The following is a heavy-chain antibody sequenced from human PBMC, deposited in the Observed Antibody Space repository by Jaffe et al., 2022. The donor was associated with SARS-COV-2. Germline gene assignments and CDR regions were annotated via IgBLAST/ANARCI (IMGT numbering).Heavy chain of an antibody. Sequence: EVQLVESGGGLVQPGGSLRLSCAASGFTVSSNYMSWVRQAPGKGLEWVSVIYSGGSTYYADSVKGRFTISRDNSKNTLYLQMNSLRAEDTAVYYCARDSSQYQLDHPVNYYYYGMDVWGQGTTVTVSS. J-gene: IGHJ6*02. CDR1: GFTVSSNY. CDR2: IYSGGST. D-gene: IGHD2-2*01. V-gene: IGHV3-66*02. CDR3: ARDSSQYQLDHPVNYYYYGMDV.